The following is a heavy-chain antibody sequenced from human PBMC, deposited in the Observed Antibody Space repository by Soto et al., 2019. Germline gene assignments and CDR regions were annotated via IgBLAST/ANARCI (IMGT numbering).Heavy chain of an antibody. D-gene: IGHD6-13*01. CDR1: GFTCSSYS. CDR2: ISSSSSYI. Sequence: EVQLVESGGGLVKPGGSLRLSCAASGFTCSSYSMNWVRQAPGKGLEWVSSISSSSSYIYYADSVKGRFTISRDNAKNSLFLQMNSLRAEYTAVYCCAREGDDSSSWYYYYYGMDVWGQGTTVTVSS. V-gene: IGHV3-21*01. J-gene: IGHJ6*02. CDR3: AREGDDSSSWYYYYYGMDV.